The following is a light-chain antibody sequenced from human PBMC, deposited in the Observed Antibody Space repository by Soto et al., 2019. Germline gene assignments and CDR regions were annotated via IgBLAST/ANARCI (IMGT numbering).Light chain of an antibody. CDR1: QSVSSNY. J-gene: IGKJ2*01. V-gene: IGKV3-20*01. Sequence: EIVLTQSPGTLSLSPGERATLSCRASQSVSSNYLAWYQQKPGRAPRLLIYGASSRDAGIPDRFSGRGSGTDFTLAIGRLEPEDVAVYYCQQYYTPPYTFGQGTNLEIK. CDR3: QQYYTPPYT. CDR2: GAS.